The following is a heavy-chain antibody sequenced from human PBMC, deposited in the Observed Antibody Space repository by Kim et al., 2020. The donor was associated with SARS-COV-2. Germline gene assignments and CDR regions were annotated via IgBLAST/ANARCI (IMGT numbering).Heavy chain of an antibody. CDR3: ARDAGSETYYYYGMDV. V-gene: IGHV4-59*13. J-gene: IGHJ6*02. CDR1: GGSISSYY. CDR2: IYYSGST. Sequence: SETLSLTCTVSGGSISSYYWSWIRQPPGKGLEWIGYIYYSGSTNYNPSLKSRVTISVDTSKNQFSLKLSSVTAADTAVYYCARDAGSETYYYYGMDVWGQGTTVTVSS.